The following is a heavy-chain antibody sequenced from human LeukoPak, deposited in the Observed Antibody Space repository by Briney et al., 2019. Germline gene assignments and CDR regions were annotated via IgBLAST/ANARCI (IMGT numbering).Heavy chain of an antibody. D-gene: IGHD3-3*01. CDR3: AKGTDFWSGYTDY. V-gene: IGHV3-23*01. J-gene: IGHJ4*02. CDR2: ISGSGGST. CDR1: GFTFSSYA. Sequence: GRSLRLSCAASGFTFSSYAMSWVRQAPGKGLEWVSAISGSGGSTYYADSVKGRFTISRDNSKNTLYLQMNSLRAEDTAVYYCAKGTDFWSGYTDYWGQGTLVTVSS.